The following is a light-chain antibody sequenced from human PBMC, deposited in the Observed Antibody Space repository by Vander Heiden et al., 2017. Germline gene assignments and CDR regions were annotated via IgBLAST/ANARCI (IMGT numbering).Light chain of an antibody. V-gene: IGKV3-20*01. CDR2: GAS. J-gene: IGKJ1*01. Sequence: EIVLTQSPGTLSLSPGERATLSCRASQSVSSSYLAWYQQKPGQAPRLLIYGASSRATCIPDRFSGSGSGTDFTLTISSLEPEDFAVYYCQQDCSSHGTFGQGTKVEIK. CDR1: QSVSSSY. CDR3: QQDCSSHGT.